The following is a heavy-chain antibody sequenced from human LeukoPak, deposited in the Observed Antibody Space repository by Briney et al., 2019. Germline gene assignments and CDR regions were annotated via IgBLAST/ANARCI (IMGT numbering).Heavy chain of an antibody. CDR2: ISTYNGNT. Sequence: ASVKVSCKASGYTFTSYGISWVRQAPGQGLEWMGWISTYNGNTNYAQKLQGRVTMTTDKSTSTAYMELSSLRSEDAAVYYCARVPYYYDIAYYYYMDVWGKGTTVTVSS. V-gene: IGHV1-18*01. D-gene: IGHD3-22*01. CDR1: GYTFTSYG. CDR3: ARVPYYYDIAYYYYMDV. J-gene: IGHJ6*03.